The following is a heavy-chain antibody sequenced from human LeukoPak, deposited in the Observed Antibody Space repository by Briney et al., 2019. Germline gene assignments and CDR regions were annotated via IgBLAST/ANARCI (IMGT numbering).Heavy chain of an antibody. D-gene: IGHD2-8*01. Sequence: ASVKVSCKVSGYTLTELSMHWVRQAPGKGLEWMGGFDPEDGETIHAQKFQGRVTMTEDTSTDTAYMELSSLRSEDTAVYYCATGGVLMVYSYYFDYWGQGTLVTVSS. J-gene: IGHJ4*02. CDR1: GYTLTELS. CDR3: ATGGVLMVYSYYFDY. CDR2: FDPEDGET. V-gene: IGHV1-24*01.